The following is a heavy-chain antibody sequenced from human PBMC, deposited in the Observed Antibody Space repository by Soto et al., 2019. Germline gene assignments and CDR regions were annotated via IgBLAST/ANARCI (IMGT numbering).Heavy chain of an antibody. CDR1: GFTFSSYA. J-gene: IGHJ4*02. CDR2: ISGSGGIT. D-gene: IGHD2-15*01. CDR3: AKATRYCSGDSCYLRFFDY. V-gene: IGHV3-23*01. Sequence: GGSLRLSCAASGFTFSSYAMSWVRQAPGKGLEWVSGISGSGGITYYADSVKGRFTISRDNSQNTLSLQMNSLRAEDTAVYYCAKATRYCSGDSCYLRFFDYWGQGALVTVSS.